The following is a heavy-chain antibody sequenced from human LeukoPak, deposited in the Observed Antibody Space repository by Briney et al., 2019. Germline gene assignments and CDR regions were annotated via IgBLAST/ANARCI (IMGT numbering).Heavy chain of an antibody. CDR2: ISSSSSYI. CDR3: ARGRDQFDY. Sequence: RGSLRLSCAASGFTFSTYGVYWVRQAPGKGLEWVSSISSSSSYIYYADSVKGRFTISRDNAKNSLYLQMNSLRAEDTAVYYCARGRDQFDYWGQGTLVAVSS. J-gene: IGHJ4*02. V-gene: IGHV3-21*01. CDR1: GFTFSTYG.